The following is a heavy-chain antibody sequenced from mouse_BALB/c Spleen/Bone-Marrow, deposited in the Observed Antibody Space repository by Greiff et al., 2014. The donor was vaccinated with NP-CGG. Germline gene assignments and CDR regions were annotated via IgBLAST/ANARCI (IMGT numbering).Heavy chain of an antibody. J-gene: IGHJ3*01. D-gene: IGHD3-2*01. Sequence: VQLVESGPELVKPGALVKISCKASGYTFTSYDINWVKQRPGQGLEWIGWIYPGDGSTKYNEKFKGNATLTADKSSSTAYMQLSSLTSENSAVYFCARSGDSSGYGFAYWGQGTLVTVSA. CDR2: IYPGDGST. CDR1: GYTFTSYD. V-gene: IGHV1S56*01. CDR3: ARSGDSSGYGFAY.